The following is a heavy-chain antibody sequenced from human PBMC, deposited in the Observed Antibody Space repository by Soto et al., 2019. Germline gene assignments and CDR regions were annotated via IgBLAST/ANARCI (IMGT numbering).Heavy chain of an antibody. J-gene: IGHJ5*02. CDR3: ASGNGNYGWFDP. D-gene: IGHD1-7*01. CDR2: IYHSGST. CDR1: GGSISSGGYS. V-gene: IGHV4-30-2*01. Sequence: PSETLPLTCAVCGGSISSGGYSWSWIRQPPGKGLEWIGYIYHSGSTYYNPSLKSRVTISVDRSKNQFSLKLSSVTAADTAVYYCASGNGNYGWFDPWGQGTLVTVSS.